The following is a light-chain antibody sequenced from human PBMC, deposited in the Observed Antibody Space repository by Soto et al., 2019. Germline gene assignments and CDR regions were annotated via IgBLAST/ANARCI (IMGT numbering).Light chain of an antibody. CDR1: SSDVGNYDY. Sequence: QCVLTQPASVSGSPGQSITISCTGTSSDVGNYDYVSWYQQHPGKAPKLMICDVSNRPSGVSNRFSGSKSGNTASLTISGLQAEDEADYYCTSYAGARTYVFGTGTKVTV. CDR3: TSYAGARTYV. CDR2: DVS. V-gene: IGLV2-14*01. J-gene: IGLJ1*01.